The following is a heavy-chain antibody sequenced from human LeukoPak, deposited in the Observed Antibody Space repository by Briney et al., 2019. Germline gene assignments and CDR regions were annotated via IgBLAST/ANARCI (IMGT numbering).Heavy chain of an antibody. D-gene: IGHD3-22*01. V-gene: IGHV3-7*01. CDR2: IKQDGSEK. J-gene: IGHJ4*02. CDR3: ARVAHTPMIVVAQEIDY. Sequence: GGSLRLSCAASGFTFSSYWMSWVRQAPGKGLEWVANIKQDGSEKYYVDSVKGRFTISRDNAKNPLYLQMNSLRAEDTAVYYCARVAHTPMIVVAQEIDYWGQGTLVTVSS. CDR1: GFTFSSYW.